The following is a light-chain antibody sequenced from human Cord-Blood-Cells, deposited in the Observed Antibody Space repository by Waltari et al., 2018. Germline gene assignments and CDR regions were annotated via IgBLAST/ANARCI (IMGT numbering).Light chain of an antibody. V-gene: IGLV2-23*01. CDR2: EGS. CDR1: SSDVGSYNL. Sequence: QSALTQPASVSGSPGQSITISCTGTSSDVGSYNLVSWYQQHPGKAPKLMIYEGSKRPSVFSNPFSGSKSDNTSSLTISGLQAEDESDYYCCSYAGISTWVFGGGTKLTVL. J-gene: IGLJ3*02. CDR3: CSYAGISTWV.